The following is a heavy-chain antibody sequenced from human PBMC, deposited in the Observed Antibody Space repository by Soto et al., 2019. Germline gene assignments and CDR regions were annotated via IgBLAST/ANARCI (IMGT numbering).Heavy chain of an antibody. CDR3: AREAPDYYDSSGYNPRYFQH. CDR1: GGSISSYY. V-gene: IGHV4-59*01. D-gene: IGHD3-22*01. Sequence: ETLSLTCTVSGGSISSYYWSWIRQPPGKGLEWIGYIYYSGSTNYNPSLKSRVTISVDTSKNQFSLKLSSVTAADTAVYYCAREAPDYYDSSGYNPRYFQHWGQGTLVTVS. CDR2: IYYSGST. J-gene: IGHJ1*01.